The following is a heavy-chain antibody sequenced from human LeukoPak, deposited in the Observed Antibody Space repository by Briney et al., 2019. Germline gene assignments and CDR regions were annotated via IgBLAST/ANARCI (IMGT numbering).Heavy chain of an antibody. Sequence: SETLSLTCTVSGGSIRSYYWSWIRQPPGKGLEWIGYIYYSGSTNYNPSLKSRVTISVDTSKNQFSLKLSSVTAEDTAVYYCARGVPCSSTSCYDYFDYWGQGTLVTVSS. CDR2: IYYSGST. J-gene: IGHJ4*02. CDR1: GGSIRSYY. CDR3: ARGVPCSSTSCYDYFDY. V-gene: IGHV4-59*01. D-gene: IGHD2-2*01.